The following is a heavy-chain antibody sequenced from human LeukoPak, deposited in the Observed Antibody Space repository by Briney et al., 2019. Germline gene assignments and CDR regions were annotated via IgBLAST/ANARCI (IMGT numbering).Heavy chain of an antibody. Sequence: GGSLRLSCAASGFTFSTYSMNWVRQAPGKGLEWVSYISGSSGTIYYADSVKGRFTISRDNAKNSLYLQMNSLRAEDTAVYYCARRSGFGVLYYMDVWGKGTTVTVSS. D-gene: IGHD3-16*01. CDR1: GFTFSTYS. V-gene: IGHV3-48*01. CDR2: ISGSSGTI. J-gene: IGHJ6*03. CDR3: ARRSGFGVLYYMDV.